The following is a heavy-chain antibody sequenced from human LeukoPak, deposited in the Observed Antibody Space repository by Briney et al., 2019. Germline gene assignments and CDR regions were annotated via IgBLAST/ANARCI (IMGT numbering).Heavy chain of an antibody. V-gene: IGHV3-48*03. CDR3: ARGDYHHDY. CDR1: GFSFSSYE. Sequence: PGGSLTLSCAASGFSFSSYEMNWVRQAPGKGLEWVSYISSRGSTIYYADSVKGRFTISRDNAKNSLYLQMNSLRAEDTAVYYCARGDYHHDYWGQGTLVAVSS. CDR2: ISSRGSTI. J-gene: IGHJ4*02. D-gene: IGHD3-16*01.